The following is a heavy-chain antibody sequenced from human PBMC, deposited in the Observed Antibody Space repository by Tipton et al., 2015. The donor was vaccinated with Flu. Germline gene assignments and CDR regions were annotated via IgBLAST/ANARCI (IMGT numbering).Heavy chain of an antibody. CDR2: IYARVST. CDR1: GGSITGYY. J-gene: IGHJ4*02. D-gene: IGHD1-26*01. Sequence: TLSLTCTVSGGSITGYYWSWIRQPAGKGLEWIGRIYARVSTNYNPSLKSRVTMSADTSKYQFSLKLTSVTAADTAVYYCARGGGSFQFDFWGQGTLVTVSS. CDR3: ARGGGSFQFDF. V-gene: IGHV4-4*07.